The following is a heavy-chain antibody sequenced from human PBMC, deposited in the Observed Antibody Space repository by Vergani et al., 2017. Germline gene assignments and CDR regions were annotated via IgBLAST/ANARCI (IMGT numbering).Heavy chain of an antibody. CDR1: GGIFSGYS. D-gene: IGHD2-2*01. V-gene: IGHV1-69*01. Sequence: QVQLVQSGTELKEPGSSVKVSCKASGGIFSGYSITWVRQAPGQGLGWMGGIIPVFGSVNYAQKFQDRVTITADEIMTTAYMELSSLRSEDTAVYYCARGSPYCSSTSCQIHYYYYYMDVWGKGTTVTVSS. J-gene: IGHJ6*03. CDR3: ARGSPYCSSTSCQIHYYYYYMDV. CDR2: IIPVFGSV.